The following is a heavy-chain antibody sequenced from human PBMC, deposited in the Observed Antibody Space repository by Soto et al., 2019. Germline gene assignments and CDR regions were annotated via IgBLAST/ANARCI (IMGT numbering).Heavy chain of an antibody. CDR1: GDSVSSNSAA. CDR2: TYYRSKWYN. Sequence: SQTLSLTCAISGDSVSSNSAAWNWIRQSPSRGLEWLGRTYYRSKWYNDYAVSVKSRITINPDTSKNQFSLQLNSVTAADTALYYCARLDAVVVGGTGAFDIWGQGTMVTVSS. J-gene: IGHJ3*02. CDR3: ARLDAVVVGGTGAFDI. D-gene: IGHD2-15*01. V-gene: IGHV6-1*01.